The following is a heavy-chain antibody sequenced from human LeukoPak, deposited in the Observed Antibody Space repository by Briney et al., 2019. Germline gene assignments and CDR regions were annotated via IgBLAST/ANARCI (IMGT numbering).Heavy chain of an antibody. CDR1: GGTFSSYA. D-gene: IGHD2-2*01. CDR2: IIPIFGTA. CDR3: ARGGYCSSTSCYPYFDY. V-gene: IGHV1-69*06. J-gene: IGHJ4*02. Sequence: SVKVSCKASGGTFSSYAISWVRQAPGQGLEWMGGIIPIFGTANYAQKFQGRVTITADKSTSTAYMELSNLRSEDTAVYYCARGGYCSSTSCYPYFDYWGQGTLVTVSS.